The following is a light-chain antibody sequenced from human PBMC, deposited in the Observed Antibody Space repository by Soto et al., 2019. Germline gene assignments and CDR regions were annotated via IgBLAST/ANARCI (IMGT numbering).Light chain of an antibody. J-gene: IGLJ1*01. V-gene: IGLV2-14*01. CDR1: ISDIGAYNY. CDR3: SSYTSSSTYV. CDR2: DVS. Sequence: QSVLTQSASVSGSPGQSITISCTGTISDIGAYNYVSWYQQHPGKAPKLMIFDVSARPSGVSNRFSGSKSGNTASLTISGLQTEDEADYYCSSYTSSSTYVFGSGTKLTVL.